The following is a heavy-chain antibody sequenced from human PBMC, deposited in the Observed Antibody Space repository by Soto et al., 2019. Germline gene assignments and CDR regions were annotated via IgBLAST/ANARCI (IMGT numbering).Heavy chain of an antibody. Sequence: QVQLQESGPGLVKPSETLSLTCTVSGGSISGYYWNWIRQLPGKGLEWIGYIYYTGSTNYNPSLNSRVTISLDTSKNHFSLRLSSVTAADTAVYYCARSHPPMIGVWDYWGQGTLVTVSS. J-gene: IGHJ4*02. CDR2: IYYTGST. D-gene: IGHD3-22*01. CDR1: GGSISGYY. V-gene: IGHV4-59*01. CDR3: ARSHPPMIGVWDY.